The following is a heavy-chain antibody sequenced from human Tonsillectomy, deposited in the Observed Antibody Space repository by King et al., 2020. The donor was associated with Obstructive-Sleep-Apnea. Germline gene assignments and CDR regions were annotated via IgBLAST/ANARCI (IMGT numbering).Heavy chain of an antibody. V-gene: IGHV3-48*04. J-gene: IGHJ4*02. D-gene: IGHD3/OR15-3a*01. CDR1: GFSFSSYS. CDR3: ARDRDWAFDY. Sequence: VQLVESGETLVQPGGSLRLSCAASGFSFSSYSMNWVRQAPGKGLEWISYITRDTSIIQYADSVRGRFTISRDNAQNSLYLQMNSLRAEDTGVYFCARDRDWAFDYWGQGALVTVSS. CDR2: ITRDTSII.